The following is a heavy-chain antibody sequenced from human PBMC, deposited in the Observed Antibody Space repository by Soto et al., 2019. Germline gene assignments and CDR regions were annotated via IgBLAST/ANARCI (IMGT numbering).Heavy chain of an antibody. D-gene: IGHD1-26*01. CDR3: ARGGGATFTHYYYYMDV. CDR1: GYTFSTYE. V-gene: IGHV1-3*01. J-gene: IGHJ6*03. CDR2: INGGNGKS. Sequence: QVQLVQSGAEVKKPGASVKVSCEASGYTFSTYEMHWVRQAPGQRPEWMGWINGGNGKSKYSETLQGRVNFTRDTSARTAYMELTSLRAEDKAVYYCARGGGATFTHYYYYMDVWGTGTTVTVSS.